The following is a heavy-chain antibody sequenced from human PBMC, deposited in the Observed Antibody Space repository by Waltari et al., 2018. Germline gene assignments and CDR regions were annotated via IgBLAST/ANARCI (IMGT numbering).Heavy chain of an antibody. J-gene: IGHJ4*02. Sequence: QVQLVESGGGVVQPGRSLRLSCAASGFTFSSYGLPWVRQAPGKGLEWVAVISYDGSNKYYADSVKGRFTISRDNSKNTLYLQMNSLRAEDTAVYYCAKDLKWVFDYWGQGTLVTVSS. CDR1: GFTFSSYG. V-gene: IGHV3-30*18. CDR2: ISYDGSNK. D-gene: IGHD2-8*01. CDR3: AKDLKWVFDY.